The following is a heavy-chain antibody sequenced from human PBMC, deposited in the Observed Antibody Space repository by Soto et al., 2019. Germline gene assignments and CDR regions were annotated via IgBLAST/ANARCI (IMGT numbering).Heavy chain of an antibody. Sequence: VQVEESGGGLVLPGGSLRLSCTVSAVSEFSFSDQYMDWVRQAPGKGLEWVGRSRNRVNNLSTAYAASVQGRFTISRDESKKTVYLKMNSVKTAGTAVYYCCRGDPSAKGPDYWGQGTLVTVSS. J-gene: IGHJ4*02. D-gene: IGHD4-17*01. CDR1: AVSEFSFSDQY. CDR3: CRGDPSAKGPDY. CDR2: SRNRVNNLST. V-gene: IGHV3-72*01.